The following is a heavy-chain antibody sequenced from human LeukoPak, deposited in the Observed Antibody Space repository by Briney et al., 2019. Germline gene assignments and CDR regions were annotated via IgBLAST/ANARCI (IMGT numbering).Heavy chain of an antibody. V-gene: IGHV3-23*01. D-gene: IGHD3-22*01. J-gene: IGHJ4*02. CDR2: IGGSGGRT. CDR1: GFTFSTYA. Sequence: PGGSLRLSCAASGFTFSTYAMSWVRQAPGKGLEWVSAIGGSGGRTYYADSVKGRFTISRDNSKNTLYLQMNSLRAKDTSVYYCAKEKSSSGFFDYWGQGTLVTVSS. CDR3: AKEKSSSGFFDY.